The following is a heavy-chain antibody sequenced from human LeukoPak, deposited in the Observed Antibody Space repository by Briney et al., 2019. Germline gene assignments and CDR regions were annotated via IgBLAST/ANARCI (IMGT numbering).Heavy chain of an antibody. V-gene: IGHV3-20*04. J-gene: IGHJ4*02. CDR3: ARDPYDFWSGYYFDY. CDR2: INWNGGST. Sequence: PGGSLRLSCAASGFTFDDYGMSWVRQAPGKGLEWVSGINWNGGSTGYADSVKGRFTISRDNAKNSLYLQMNSLRAEDTAVYYCARDPYDFWSGYYFDYWGQGTLVTVSS. D-gene: IGHD3-3*01. CDR1: GFTFDDYG.